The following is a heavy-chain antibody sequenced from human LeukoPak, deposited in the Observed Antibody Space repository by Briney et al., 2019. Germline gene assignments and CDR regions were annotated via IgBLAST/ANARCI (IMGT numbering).Heavy chain of an antibody. V-gene: IGHV3-64D*09. Sequence: GGSLRLSCSASGFTFSSYAMHWVRQAPGKGLEYVSAISSNGGSTYYADSVKGRFTFSRDNSKNTLYLQMSSLRAEDTAVYYCVRGLVFGGYSYGDVYWGQGTLVTVSS. CDR3: VRGLVFGGYSYGDVY. CDR1: GFTFSSYA. J-gene: IGHJ4*02. D-gene: IGHD5-18*01. CDR2: ISSNGGST.